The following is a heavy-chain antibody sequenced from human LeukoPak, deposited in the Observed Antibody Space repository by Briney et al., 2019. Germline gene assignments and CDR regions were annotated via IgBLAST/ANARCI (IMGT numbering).Heavy chain of an antibody. J-gene: IGHJ4*02. CDR2: ISGSGGST. Sequence: GGSLRLSCAATGFTFSSYAMSWVRQAPGKGLEWVSAISGSGGSTYYADSVKGRFTISRDNSKNTLYLQMNSLRAEDTAVYYCAKGDSSGYYYDYWGQGTLVTVSS. CDR3: AKGDSSGYYYDY. CDR1: GFTFSSYA. D-gene: IGHD3-22*01. V-gene: IGHV3-23*01.